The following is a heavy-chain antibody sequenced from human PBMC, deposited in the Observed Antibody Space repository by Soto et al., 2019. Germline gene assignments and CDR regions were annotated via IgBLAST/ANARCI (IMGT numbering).Heavy chain of an antibody. CDR3: ARCIAARRRSYYYYGMDV. Sequence: GGSLRLSCAASGFTFSSYGMHWVRQAPGKGLEWVAVIWYDGSNKYYADSVKGRFTISRDNSKNTLYLQMNSLRAEDTAVYYCARCIAARRRSYYYYGMDVWGQGTTVTVSS. D-gene: IGHD6-6*01. J-gene: IGHJ6*02. CDR1: GFTFSSYG. CDR2: IWYDGSNK. V-gene: IGHV3-33*01.